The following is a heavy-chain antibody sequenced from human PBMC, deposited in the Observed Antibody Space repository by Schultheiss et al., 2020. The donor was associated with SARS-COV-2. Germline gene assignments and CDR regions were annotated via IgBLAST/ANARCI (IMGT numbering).Heavy chain of an antibody. J-gene: IGHJ5*02. Sequence: SETLSLTCSVSGGSIRSYYWSWIRQPPGKGLEWIGYIYSSGSTNYNPSLKSRLTISVDTSKNQFSLKLSSVTAADTAVYYCARHGQQLVRVFDPWGQGTLVTVSS. V-gene: IGHV4-59*08. CDR2: IYSSGST. D-gene: IGHD6-13*01. CDR1: GGSIRSYY. CDR3: ARHGQQLVRVFDP.